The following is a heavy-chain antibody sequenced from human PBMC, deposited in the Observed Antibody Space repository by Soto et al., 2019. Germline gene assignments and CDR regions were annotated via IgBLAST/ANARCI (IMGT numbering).Heavy chain of an antibody. Sequence: GGSLRLSCAASGFTFSNDWMNWVRQAPGKGLEWVGRIKSNTDGGTTDYAEPVKGRFPISRDDSKNTLYLQMNSLKTEDTAVYYCTTDEVIDVWGQGTTVTVSS. CDR3: TTDEVIDV. CDR2: IKSNTDGGTT. CDR1: GFTFSNDW. J-gene: IGHJ6*02. V-gene: IGHV3-15*07.